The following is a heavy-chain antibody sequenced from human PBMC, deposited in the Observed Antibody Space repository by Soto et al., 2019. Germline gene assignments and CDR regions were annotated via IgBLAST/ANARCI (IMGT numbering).Heavy chain of an antibody. CDR1: GYTFTGYY. CDR3: ARVAPGVKERQRWLDLDGGWFDA. J-gene: IGHJ5*02. D-gene: IGHD2-8*01. Sequence: QVRLVQSGAEVKKPGASVKVSCKASGYTFTGYYMHWVRQAPGQGLEWMGWFNIKSGGTNYAQKFQGRVTMTRDRSISIAYMKLSRQRSDDMAVYYCARVAPGVKERQRWLDLDGGWFDAWGQGTLVTVSS. V-gene: IGHV1-2*02. CDR2: FNIKSGGT.